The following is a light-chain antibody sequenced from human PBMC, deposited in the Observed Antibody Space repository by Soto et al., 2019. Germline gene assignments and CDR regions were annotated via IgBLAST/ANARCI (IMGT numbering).Light chain of an antibody. J-gene: IGKJ4*01. Sequence: EIVLTQSPDTLSLSPGERATLSCRASQSVSSSFLAWYHQKPGQAPRLLIYRASSRATGIPDRFTGSGSGTDFTLTISRLEPEDFAVYYCQQYDSSPLTFGGGTKVEIK. CDR3: QQYDSSPLT. V-gene: IGKV3-20*01. CDR1: QSVSSSF. CDR2: RAS.